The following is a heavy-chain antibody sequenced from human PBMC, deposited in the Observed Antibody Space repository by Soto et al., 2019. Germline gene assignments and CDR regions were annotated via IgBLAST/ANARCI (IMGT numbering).Heavy chain of an antibody. J-gene: IGHJ4*02. CDR1: CGSISSSSYY. D-gene: IGHD6-13*01. Sequence: QLQLQESGPGLVTPSETLSLTCTVSCGSISSSSYYWGWIRQPPGKGLEWIGSIYYSGSTYYNPSRKSRVTISVDTSKNQFSLQLSSVTAADTAVYYCARFHYSSSWYFWGQGTRVTFSS. V-gene: IGHV4-39*01. CDR3: ARFHYSSSWYF. CDR2: IYYSGST.